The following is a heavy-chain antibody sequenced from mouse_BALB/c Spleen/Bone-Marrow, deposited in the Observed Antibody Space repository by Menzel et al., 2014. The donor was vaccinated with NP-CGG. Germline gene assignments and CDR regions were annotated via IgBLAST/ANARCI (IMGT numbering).Heavy chain of an antibody. CDR2: TYPYDTET. V-gene: IGHV1-61*01. J-gene: IGHJ4*01. CDR1: GYTFISYW. Sequence: VQLAESVSVLVRPGSSVKLPCKASGYTFISYWMNWVKQRPEQGLEWIGRTYPYDTETHYNKKFRYKARVTLDKSSGTAYMQLSSLTSEDSAVYYCARADYGYALDYWGQGTSVTVSS. CDR3: ARADYGYALDY. D-gene: IGHD1-1*01.